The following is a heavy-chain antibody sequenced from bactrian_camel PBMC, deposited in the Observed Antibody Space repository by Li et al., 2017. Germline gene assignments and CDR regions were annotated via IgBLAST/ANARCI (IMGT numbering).Heavy chain of an antibody. V-gene: IGHV3-2*01. J-gene: IGHJ4*01. CDR1: GFTFSSYH. CDR3: AAGVPWRTY. Sequence: VQLVESGGGLVQAGGSLKLSCAASGFTFSSYHMSWVRQAPGKGLEWVSSIYSVGSNTYYADSVKGRFTISRDNAKNTVYLQMNSLKPEDTAMYYCAAGVPWRTYWGQGTQVTVS. CDR2: IYSVGSNT. D-gene: IGHD5*01.